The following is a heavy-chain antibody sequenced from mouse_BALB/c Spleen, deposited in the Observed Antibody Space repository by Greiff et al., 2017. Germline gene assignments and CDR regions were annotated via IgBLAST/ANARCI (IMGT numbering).Heavy chain of an antibody. D-gene: IGHD2-14*01. V-gene: IGHV3-6*02. CDR2: ISYDGSN. CDR1: GYSITSGYY. Sequence: ESGPGLVKPSQSLSLTCSVTGYSITSGYYWNWIRQFPGNKLEWMGYISYDGSNNYNPSLKNRISITRDTSKNQFFLKLNSVTTEDTATYYCARNYRYDRFAYWGQGTLVTVSA. CDR3: ARNYRYDRFAY. J-gene: IGHJ3*01.